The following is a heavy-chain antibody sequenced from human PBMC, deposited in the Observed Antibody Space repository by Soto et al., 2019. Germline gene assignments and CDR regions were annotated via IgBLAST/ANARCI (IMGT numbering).Heavy chain of an antibody. V-gene: IGHV4-59*02. J-gene: IGHJ6*02. D-gene: IGHD3-16*02. Sequence: SEALSLTYAGCGGSVSPYYWNLIRQPPGKGLEWIGYIYYSGSTNYNPSLKSRVTISVDTSKNQFSLKLSSVTAADTAVYYCVIRYAVRSYCCIDGSGPATTGTV. CDR1: GGSVSPYY. CDR3: VIRYAVRSYCCIDG. CDR2: IYYSGST.